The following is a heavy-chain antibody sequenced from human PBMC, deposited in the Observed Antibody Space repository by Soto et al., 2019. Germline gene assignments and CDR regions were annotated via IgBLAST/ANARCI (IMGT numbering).Heavy chain of an antibody. CDR2: INPDNGNT. D-gene: IGHD2-15*01. V-gene: IGHV1-3*01. CDR3: ARGIATGQLDP. Sequence: ASVKVSCKASGYTFTSYAMHWVRQAPGQRLEWMGWINPDNGNTKSSQKFQDRVIITRDTSASTAYMDLSSLRSEDTAVYYCARGIATGQLDPWGQGTLVTVYS. CDR1: GYTFTSYA. J-gene: IGHJ5*02.